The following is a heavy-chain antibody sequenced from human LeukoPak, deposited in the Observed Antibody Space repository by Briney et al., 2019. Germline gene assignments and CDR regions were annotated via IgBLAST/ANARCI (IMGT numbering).Heavy chain of an antibody. V-gene: IGHV3-33*01. D-gene: IGHD3-10*01. J-gene: IGHJ4*02. CDR2: MWYDGSNK. CDR1: GFTFSSYG. Sequence: RTGGSLRLSCAASGFTFSSYGMHWVRQAPGKGLEWVAVMWYDGSNKYYADSVKGRFTISRDNSKNTLYLQMNSLRAEDTAVYYCARVLGYYGSGSYYSPLDYWGQGTLVTVSS. CDR3: ARVLGYYGSGSYYSPLDY.